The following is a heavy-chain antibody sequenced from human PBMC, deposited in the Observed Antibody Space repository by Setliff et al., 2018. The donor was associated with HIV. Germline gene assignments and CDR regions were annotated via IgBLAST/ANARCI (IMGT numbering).Heavy chain of an antibody. Sequence: ASVKVSCKASGYTLASYGISWVRQAPGQGLEWMGWISAYNGNTNYAQKLQGRVTMTTDTSTSTAYMELRSLRSDDTAVYYCAREGSPIYYFDYWSQGTLVTVSS. J-gene: IGHJ4*02. CDR3: AREGSPIYYFDY. D-gene: IGHD3-10*01. V-gene: IGHV1-18*01. CDR1: GYTLASYG. CDR2: ISAYNGNT.